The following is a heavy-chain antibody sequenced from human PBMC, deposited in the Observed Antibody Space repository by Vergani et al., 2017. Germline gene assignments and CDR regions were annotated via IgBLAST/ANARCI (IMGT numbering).Heavy chain of an antibody. CDR3: AREMSNEGFDY. V-gene: IGHV3-7*01. Sequence: EVQLVESGGGLVQPGGSLRLSCAASGFSLSRFWMSWVRQAPEKGLEWVAHISPDGSATSYVDSVKGRFTISRDNAKNSLFLQMSSLKVEDTGVYYCAREMSNEGFDYWGQGTRVTVS. J-gene: IGHJ4*02. D-gene: IGHD4-11*01. CDR1: GFSLSRFW. CDR2: ISPDGSAT.